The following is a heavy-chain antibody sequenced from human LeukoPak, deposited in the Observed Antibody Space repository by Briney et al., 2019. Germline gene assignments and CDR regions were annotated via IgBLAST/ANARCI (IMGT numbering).Heavy chain of an antibody. D-gene: IGHD3-3*01. J-gene: IGHJ6*03. V-gene: IGHV3-66*02. Sequence: GGSLRLSCAASGFTVSSNYMSWVRQAPGKGLEGGSVIYSGGTTYYADSVKGRFTISRDNSKNTLYLQMISLRAEDTAVYYCARATFWSGYQRDSWYLDVWGKGTTVTVSS. CDR3: ARATFWSGYQRDSWYLDV. CDR2: IYSGGTT. CDR1: GFTVSSNY.